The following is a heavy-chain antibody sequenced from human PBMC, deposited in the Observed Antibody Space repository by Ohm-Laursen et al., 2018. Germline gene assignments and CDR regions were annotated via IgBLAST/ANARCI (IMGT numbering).Heavy chain of an antibody. Sequence: SLRLSCTASGFTVSSNYMRWVRQAPGKGLEWVSGIYSGGGTYYADSVRGRFTISRDDSKNTLYLQMNSLRVEDTAVYYCSGGGFWGQGTLVTVSS. J-gene: IGHJ4*02. CDR1: GFTVSSNY. CDR2: IYSGGGT. V-gene: IGHV3-53*01. CDR3: SGGGF.